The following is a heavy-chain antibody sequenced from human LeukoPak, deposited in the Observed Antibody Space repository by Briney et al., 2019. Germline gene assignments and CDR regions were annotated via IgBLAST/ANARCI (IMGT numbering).Heavy chain of an antibody. CDR3: AKDYSNYGLLYYYYYMDV. CDR1: GGSISSGSYY. J-gene: IGHJ6*03. V-gene: IGHV4-61*02. CDR2: IYTSGST. Sequence: SQTLSLTCTVSGGSISSGSYYWSWIRQPAGKGLEWIGRIYTSGSTNYNPSLKSQVTISVDTSKNQFSLKLSSVTAADTAVYYCAKDYSNYGLLYYYYYMDVGGKGTTVTVSS. D-gene: IGHD4-11*01.